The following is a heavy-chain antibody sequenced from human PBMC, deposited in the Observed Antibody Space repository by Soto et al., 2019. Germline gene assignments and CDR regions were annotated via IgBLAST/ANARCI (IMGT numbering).Heavy chain of an antibody. CDR2: IRSKANSYAT. V-gene: IGHV3-73*01. CDR3: TLFPVVVPAAHGLIDY. CDR1: GFTFSGSA. Sequence: SLRLSCAASGFTFSGSAMHWVRQASGKGLEWVGRIRSKANSYATAYAASVKGRFTISRDDSKNTAYLQMNSLKTEDTAVCYCTLFPVVVPAAHGLIDYWGQGTLVTVSS. D-gene: IGHD2-2*01. J-gene: IGHJ4*02.